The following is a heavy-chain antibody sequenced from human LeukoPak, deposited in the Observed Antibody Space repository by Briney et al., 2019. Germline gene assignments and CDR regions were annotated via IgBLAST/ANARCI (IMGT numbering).Heavy chain of an antibody. CDR2: IYHSGST. J-gene: IGHJ4*02. CDR3: ARGGYGSGDY. D-gene: IGHD3-10*01. V-gene: IGHV4-38-2*01. Sequence: SETLSLTCAVSGYFINSGYYWGWIRQPTGTGLEWIGSIYHSGSTYYNPSLKSRVTISIDTSKNQFSLRLSSVTAADTAVYYCARGGYGSGDYWGQGTLVTVSS. CDR1: GYFINSGYY.